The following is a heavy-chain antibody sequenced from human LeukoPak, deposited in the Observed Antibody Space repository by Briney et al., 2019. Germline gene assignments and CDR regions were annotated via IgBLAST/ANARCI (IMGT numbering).Heavy chain of an antibody. V-gene: IGHV3-23*01. J-gene: IGHJ4*02. CDR2: ISGSGGST. D-gene: IGHD3-10*01. CDR1: GFSFTTHA. CDR3: AKDQDPHSYGSGSYAPFDY. Sequence: GRSLRLSCAASGFSFTTHAMGWVRQAPGKGLEWVSHISGSGGSTKYSGSVKGRFTISRDNSKNALYPQINSLGADDTAVYYCAKDQDPHSYGSGSYAPFDYWGQGTLVTVSS.